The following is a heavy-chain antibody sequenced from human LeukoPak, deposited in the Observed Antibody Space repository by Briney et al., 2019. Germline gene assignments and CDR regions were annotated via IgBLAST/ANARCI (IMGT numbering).Heavy chain of an antibody. D-gene: IGHD2-2*02. J-gene: IGHJ4*02. CDR3: AKDQVVRTSHCYTSLSY. Sequence: GGSLRLSCAASGFTFSSYGMHWVRQAPGKGLEWVAFIRYDGSNKYYADSVKGRFTISRDNSKNTLYLQMNSLRAEDTAVYYCAKDQVVRTSHCYTSLSYWGQGTLVTVSS. CDR2: IRYDGSNK. CDR1: GFTFSSYG. V-gene: IGHV3-30*02.